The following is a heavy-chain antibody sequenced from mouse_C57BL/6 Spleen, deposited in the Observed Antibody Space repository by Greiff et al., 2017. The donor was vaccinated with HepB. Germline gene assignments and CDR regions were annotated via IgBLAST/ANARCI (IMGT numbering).Heavy chain of an antibody. Sequence: VQLVESGPGLVAPSQSLSITCTVSGFSLTSYGVHWVRQPPGKGLEWLVVIWSDGSTTYNSALKSRLSISKDNSKSQVFLKMNSLQTDDTAMYYCARHPLYYGNSYYAMDYWGQGTSVTVSS. D-gene: IGHD2-1*01. CDR1: GFSLTSYG. CDR2: IWSDGST. V-gene: IGHV2-6-1*01. J-gene: IGHJ4*01. CDR3: ARHPLYYGNSYYAMDY.